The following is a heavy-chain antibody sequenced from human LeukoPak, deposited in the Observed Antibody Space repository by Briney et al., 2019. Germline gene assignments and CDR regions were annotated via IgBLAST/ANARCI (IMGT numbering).Heavy chain of an antibody. D-gene: IGHD1-26*01. Sequence: SETLSLTCTVSGGSISSGGYYWSWIRQHPGKGLEWIGYTYYSGSTYYNPSLKSRVTISVDTSKNQFSLKLSSVTAADTAVYYCARALRAGATAFDYWGQGSLVTVSS. CDR3: ARALRAGATAFDY. V-gene: IGHV4-31*03. CDR1: GGSISSGGYY. CDR2: TYYSGST. J-gene: IGHJ4*02.